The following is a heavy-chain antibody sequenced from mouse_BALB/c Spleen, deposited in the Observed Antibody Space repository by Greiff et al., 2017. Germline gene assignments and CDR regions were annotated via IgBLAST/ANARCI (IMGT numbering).Heavy chain of an antibody. CDR1: GYSITSDYA. J-gene: IGHJ2*01. V-gene: IGHV3-2*02. D-gene: IGHD4-1*01. CDR3: AREWDDYFDY. CDR2: ISYSGST. Sequence: VQLKESGPGLVKPSQSLSLTCTVTGYSITSDYAWNWIRQFPGNKLEWMGYISYSGSTSYNPSLKSRTSITRDTSKNQFFLQLNSVTTEDTATYYCAREWDDYFDYWGQGTTRTVSS.